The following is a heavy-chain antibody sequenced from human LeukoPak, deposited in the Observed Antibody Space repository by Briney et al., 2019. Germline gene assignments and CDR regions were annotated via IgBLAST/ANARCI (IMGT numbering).Heavy chain of an antibody. CDR1: GGSISNTNW. CDR2: VNLQGST. J-gene: IGHJ4*02. D-gene: IGHD3-22*01. V-gene: IGHV4-4*02. CDR3: ARGPHTGVNYYDSSGYYY. Sequence: SETLSLTCGVSGGSISNTNWWTWVRQPPGKGLEWIGEVNLQGSTNYNPSLKSRVTISVDTSKNQFSLKLSSVTAADTAVYYCARGPHTGVNYYDSSGYYYWGQGTLVTVSS.